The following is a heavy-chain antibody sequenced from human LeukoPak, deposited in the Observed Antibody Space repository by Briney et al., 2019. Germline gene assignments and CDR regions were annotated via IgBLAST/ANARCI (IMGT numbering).Heavy chain of an antibody. D-gene: IGHD3-10*01. CDR2: IYYSGST. J-gene: IGHJ5*02. V-gene: IGHV4-39*01. CDR3: ASLLWFGELSPVNWFDP. CDR1: GGSISSSSYY. Sequence: SETLSLTXTVSGGSISSSSYYWGWICQPPGKGLQWIGSIYYSGSTYYNPSLKSRVTISVDTSKNQFSLKLSSVTAADTAVYYCASLLWFGELSPVNWFDPWGQGTLVTVSS.